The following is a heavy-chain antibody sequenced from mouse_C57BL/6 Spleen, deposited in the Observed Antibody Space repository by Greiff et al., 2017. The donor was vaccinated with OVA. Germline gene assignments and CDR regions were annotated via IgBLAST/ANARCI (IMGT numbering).Heavy chain of an antibody. V-gene: IGHV1-82*01. CDR3: AHSNYAHYYAMDY. CDR1: GYAFSSSW. J-gene: IGHJ4*01. CDR2: IYPGDGDT. Sequence: VKLQESGPELVKPGASVKISCKASGYAFSSSWMNWVKQRPGKGLEWIGRIYPGDGDTNYNGKFKGKATLTADKSSSTAYMQLSSLTSEDSAVYCCAHSNYAHYYAMDYWGQGTSVTVSS. D-gene: IGHD2-5*01.